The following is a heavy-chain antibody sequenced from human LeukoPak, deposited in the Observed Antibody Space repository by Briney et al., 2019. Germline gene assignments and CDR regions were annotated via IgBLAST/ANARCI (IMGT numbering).Heavy chain of an antibody. CDR1: GFTLSSYE. CDR2: IDYSGGDT. V-gene: IGHV3-23*01. Sequence: PGGSLRLSCTASGFTLSSYEMSWIRQAPGKGLEWVSSIDYSGGDTHYADSVKGRFTISRDNSKNTLYLQMNSLRPEDTALYYCAKEWYVGSPPDYWGQGTLVTVSS. J-gene: IGHJ4*02. CDR3: AKEWYVGSPPDY. D-gene: IGHD3-10*01.